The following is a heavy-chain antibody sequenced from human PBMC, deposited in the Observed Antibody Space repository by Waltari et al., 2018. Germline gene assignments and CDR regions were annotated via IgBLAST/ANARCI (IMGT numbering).Heavy chain of an antibody. J-gene: IGHJ5*02. CDR2: IISTSHYI. CDR3: ARGFWFATVSTFTWFDP. CDR1: DFTFSSYS. D-gene: IGHD4-17*01. V-gene: IGHV3-21*01. Sequence: EEQLVESGGGLVKPGGSLRLSCAASDFTFSSYSVNWVRQAPGMGLRGLASIISTSHYIYYADPLKGRFTISRDNAKNSLYLQMNSLRAEDTAVYYCARGFWFATVSTFTWFDPWGQGTLVTVSS.